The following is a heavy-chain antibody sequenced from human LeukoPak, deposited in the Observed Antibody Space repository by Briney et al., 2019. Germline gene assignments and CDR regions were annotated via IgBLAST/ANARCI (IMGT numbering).Heavy chain of an antibody. J-gene: IGHJ4*02. D-gene: IGHD3-10*01. CDR2: ISSSSSYI. V-gene: IGHV3-21*01. CDR3: ASIITMVRGAPLY. CDR1: GLIFTDYG. Sequence: GGSLRLSCAASGLIFTDYGMHWVRQAPGKGLEWVSSISSSSSYIDYADSVKGRFTISRDNAKNSLYLQMNSLRAEDTAVYYCASIITMVRGAPLYWGQGTLVTVSS.